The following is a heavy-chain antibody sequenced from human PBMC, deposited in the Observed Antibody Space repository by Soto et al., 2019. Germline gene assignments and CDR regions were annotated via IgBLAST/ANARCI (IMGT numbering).Heavy chain of an antibody. Sequence: EVQLAESGGGLVQPGRSLRLSCAASGFTFDDYAMHWVRQAPGKGLEWVSGISWNSGSIGYADSVKGRFTISRDNAKNSLYLQMNSLRAEDTALYYCTKDGRFGELSLYYFDYWGQGTLVTVSS. CDR1: GFTFDDYA. CDR2: ISWNSGSI. D-gene: IGHD3-10*01. J-gene: IGHJ4*02. CDR3: TKDGRFGELSLYYFDY. V-gene: IGHV3-9*01.